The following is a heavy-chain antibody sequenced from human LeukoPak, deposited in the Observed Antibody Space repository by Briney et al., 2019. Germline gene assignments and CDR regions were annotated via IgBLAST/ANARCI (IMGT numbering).Heavy chain of an antibody. V-gene: IGHV3-30*18. D-gene: IGHD6-19*01. J-gene: IGHJ4*02. CDR1: GFTFSSYG. CDR3: AKDLGGWSPGDY. CDR2: ISYDGSNK. Sequence: PGGSLGLSCAASGFTFSSYGMHWVRQAPGKGLEWVAVISYDGSNKYYADSVKGRFTIPRDNSKNTLYLQMNSLRAEDTAVYYCAKDLGGWSPGDYWGQGTLVTVSS.